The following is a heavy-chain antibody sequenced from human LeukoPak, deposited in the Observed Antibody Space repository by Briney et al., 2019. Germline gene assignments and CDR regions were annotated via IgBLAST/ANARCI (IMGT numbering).Heavy chain of an antibody. D-gene: IGHD5-18*01. V-gene: IGHV3-23*01. J-gene: IGHJ4*02. Sequence: GGSLRLSCAASGFTFNYYAMSWVRQAPGKGLERVSGISDSGGSTYYTDSVKGRFTISRDNSKNTVYLQMNNLRAEDTAVYFCARHDSFIPYWGQGSLVTVSS. CDR3: ARHDSFIPY. CDR1: GFTFNYYA. CDR2: ISDSGGST.